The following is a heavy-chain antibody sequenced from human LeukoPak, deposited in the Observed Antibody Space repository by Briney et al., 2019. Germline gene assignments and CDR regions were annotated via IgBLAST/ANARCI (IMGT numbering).Heavy chain of an antibody. CDR2: IKQDGSEK. CDR3: ARAEMGTTIFGVVIRLDAFDI. V-gene: IGHV3-7*01. Sequence: AGGSLRLSCAASGFTFSSYWMSWVRQAPGKGLEWVANIKQDGSEKYYVDSVKGRFTISRDNAKNSLYLQMNSLRAEDTAVYYCARAEMGTTIFGVVIRLDAFDIWSQGTMVTVSS. D-gene: IGHD3-3*01. J-gene: IGHJ3*02. CDR1: GFTFSSYW.